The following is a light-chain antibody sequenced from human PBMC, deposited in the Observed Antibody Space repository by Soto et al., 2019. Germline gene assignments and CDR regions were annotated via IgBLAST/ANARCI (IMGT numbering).Light chain of an antibody. CDR3: QSYDSCLIGSRV. J-gene: IGLJ1*01. CDR2: GNS. Sequence: QSVLTQPPSVSGAPGQRVTISCTGSSSNIGAGYDVHWYQQLPGTAPKLLIYGNSNRPSGVPDRFSGSKSGTSASLAITGLQAEDEAYYYCQSYDSCLIGSRVFGAGTILTVL. V-gene: IGLV1-40*01. CDR1: SSNIGAGYD.